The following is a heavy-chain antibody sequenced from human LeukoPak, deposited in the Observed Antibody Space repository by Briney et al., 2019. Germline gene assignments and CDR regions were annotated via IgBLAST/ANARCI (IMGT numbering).Heavy chain of an antibody. CDR1: GFIFDDYA. CDR3: AKGYSAYNYLYSDK. V-gene: IGHV3-9*01. J-gene: IGHJ4*02. CDR2: ISWNSDSI. Sequence: SLRLSCVGHGFIFDDYAMYWVRQAPGKGLEWVSGISWNSDSIGYADSVKGRFTISRDNAKNSMYLQMNSLRAEDTAFYYCAKGYSAYNYLYSDKWGQGALVTVSS. D-gene: IGHD5-12*01.